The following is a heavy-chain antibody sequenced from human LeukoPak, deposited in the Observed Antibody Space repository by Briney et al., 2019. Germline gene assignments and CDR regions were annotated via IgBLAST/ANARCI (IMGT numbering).Heavy chain of an antibody. Sequence: GSLRLSCVASGFTFSSHGMNWVRQAPGKGLEWIGYIYYSGSTNYNPSLKSRVTISVDTSKNQFSLKLSSVTAADTAVYCCARVGRGIAVAVVDYWGQGTLVTVSS. V-gene: IGHV4-59*11. CDR2: IYYSGST. J-gene: IGHJ4*02. D-gene: IGHD6-19*01. CDR3: ARVGRGIAVAVVDY. CDR1: GFTFSSHG.